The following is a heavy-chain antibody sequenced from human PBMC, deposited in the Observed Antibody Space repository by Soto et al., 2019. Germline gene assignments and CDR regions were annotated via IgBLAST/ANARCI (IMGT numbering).Heavy chain of an antibody. J-gene: IGHJ4*02. D-gene: IGHD3-3*01. CDR2: IYSGGST. CDR1: GFTVSSNY. CDR3: ARYDFWSGYYSY. Sequence: GGSLRLSCAASGFTVSSNYMSWVRQAPGKGLEWVSVIYSGGSTYYADSVKGRFTISRDNSKNTLYLQMNSLRAEDTAVYYCARYDFWSGYYSYWGQGTLVTVSS. V-gene: IGHV3-53*01.